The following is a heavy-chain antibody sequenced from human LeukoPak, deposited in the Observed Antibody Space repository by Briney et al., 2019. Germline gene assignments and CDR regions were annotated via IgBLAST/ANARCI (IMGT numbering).Heavy chain of an antibody. J-gene: IGHJ4*02. CDR1: GFTFSSYS. CDR3: AKDTYSSSSGDFDY. D-gene: IGHD6-6*01. CDR2: ISSSSSYI. Sequence: GGSLRLSCAASGFTFSSYSMNWVRQAPGKGLEWVSSISSSSSYIYYADSVKGRFTISRDNAKNSLYLQMNSLRAEDTALYYCAKDTYSSSSGDFDYWGQGTLVTVSS. V-gene: IGHV3-21*04.